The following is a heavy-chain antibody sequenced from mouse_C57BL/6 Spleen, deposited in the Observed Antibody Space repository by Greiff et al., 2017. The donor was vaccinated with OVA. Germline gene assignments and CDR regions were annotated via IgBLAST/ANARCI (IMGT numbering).Heavy chain of an antibody. CDR2: IDPSDSET. D-gene: IGHD3-2*02. CDR3: ARRGTTAQASDWFAY. V-gene: IGHV1-52*01. Sequence: QVHVKQPGAELVRPGSSVKLSCKASGYTFTSYWMHWVKQRPIQGLEWIGNIDPSDSETHYNQKFKDKATLTVDKSSSTAYMQLSSLTSEDSAVYYCARRGTTAQASDWFAYWGQGTLVTVSA. J-gene: IGHJ3*01. CDR1: GYTFTSYW.